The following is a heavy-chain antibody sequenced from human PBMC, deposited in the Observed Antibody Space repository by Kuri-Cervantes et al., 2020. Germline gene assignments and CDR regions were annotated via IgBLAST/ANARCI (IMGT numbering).Heavy chain of an antibody. V-gene: IGHV4-4*07. CDR1: GGSISSYY. CDR2: IYTSGST. CDR3: AGIRDSRGKWYFDY. Sequence: SETLSLTCTVSGGSISSYYWSWIRQPAGKGLEWIGRIYTSGSTNYSPSLKSRVTMSVDTSKNQFSLKLSSVTAADTAVYYCAGIRDSRGKWYFDYWGQGTLVTVSS. D-gene: IGHD3-10*01. J-gene: IGHJ4*02.